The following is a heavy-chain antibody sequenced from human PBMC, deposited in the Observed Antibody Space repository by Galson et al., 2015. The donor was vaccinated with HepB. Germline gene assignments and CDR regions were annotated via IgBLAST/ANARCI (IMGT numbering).Heavy chain of an antibody. J-gene: IGHJ4*02. CDR3: ARARYSSSPPDY. D-gene: IGHD6-6*01. CDR2: ISAYNGNT. V-gene: IGHV1-18*01. CDR1: GYTFTSYG. Sequence: SVKVSCKASGYTFTSYGISWVRQAPGQGLEWMGWISAYNGNTNYAQKPQGRVVMTTDTSTNTVYMELRSLRFDDTAVYYCARARYSSSPPDYWGQGTLVTVSS.